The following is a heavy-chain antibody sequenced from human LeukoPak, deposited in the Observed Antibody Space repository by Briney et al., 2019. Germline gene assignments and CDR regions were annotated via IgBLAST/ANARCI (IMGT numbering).Heavy chain of an antibody. D-gene: IGHD2-15*01. V-gene: IGHV3-53*01. CDR1: GFTVSSNY. J-gene: IGHJ6*02. Sequence: GGSPRLSCAASGFTVSSNYMSWVRQAPGKGLEWVSVIYSGGSTYYADSVKGRFTISRDNSKNTLYLQMNSLRAEDTAVYYCAKSPLPNYYYYGMDVWGQGTTVTVSS. CDR3: AKSPLPNYYYYGMDV. CDR2: IYSGGST.